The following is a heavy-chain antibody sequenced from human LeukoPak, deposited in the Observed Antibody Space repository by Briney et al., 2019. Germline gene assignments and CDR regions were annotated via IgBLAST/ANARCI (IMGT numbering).Heavy chain of an antibody. Sequence: SETLSLTCAVYGGSFSGYYWSWIRQPPGKGLEWIGEINHSGSTNYNPSLKSRVTISVDTSKNQFSLKLSSVTAADTAVYYCARDMGYSYGRFDYWGQGTLVTVSS. CDR1: GGSFSGYY. D-gene: IGHD5-18*01. V-gene: IGHV4-34*01. J-gene: IGHJ4*02. CDR2: INHSGST. CDR3: ARDMGYSYGRFDY.